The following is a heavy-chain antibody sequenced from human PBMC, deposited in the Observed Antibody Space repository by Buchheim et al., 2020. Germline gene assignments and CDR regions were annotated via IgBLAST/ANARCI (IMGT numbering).Heavy chain of an antibody. CDR1: GGSINNGDYY. D-gene: IGHD2-15*01. CDR2: IYYSGTT. Sequence: QVQLQESGPGLVTPSQTLSLTCTVSGGSINNGDYYWSWIRQSPVKGLEWIGYIYYSGTTYYNPSLKSRVTLSVEASTNQFSLMVNSVTAADTAIYYCARKYCSGGSCYGIGDDWGQGTL. J-gene: IGHJ4*02. CDR3: ARKYCSGGSCYGIGDD. V-gene: IGHV4-30-4*01.